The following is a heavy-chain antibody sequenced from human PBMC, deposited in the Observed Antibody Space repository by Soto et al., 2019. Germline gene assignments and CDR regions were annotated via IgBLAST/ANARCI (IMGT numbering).Heavy chain of an antibody. CDR2: ISYSGST. V-gene: IGHV4-59*08. CDR3: ARHRGPSYGYFDD. D-gene: IGHD5-18*01. J-gene: IGHJ4*02. CDR1: GGSIGNYY. Sequence: KTSETLSLTCAVSGGSIGNYYWSWIRQAPGKGLEWIGFISYSGSTNYSPSLKSRVTISVDRSKNQCSLKLSSVTAADTAVYYCARHRGPSYGYFDDWGQGTLVTVST.